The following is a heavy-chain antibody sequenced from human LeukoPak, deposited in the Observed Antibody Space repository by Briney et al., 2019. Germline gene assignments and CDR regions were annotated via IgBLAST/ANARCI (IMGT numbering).Heavy chain of an antibody. Sequence: GGSLRLSCAASGFTFSSYGMHWVRQAPGMGLEWVAVISYDGSNKYYADSVKGRFTISRDNSKNTLYLQMNSLRAEDTAVYYCAKIPAITAAGVDYWGQGTLVTVSS. CDR1: GFTFSSYG. D-gene: IGHD6-13*01. J-gene: IGHJ4*02. CDR3: AKIPAITAAGVDY. CDR2: ISYDGSNK. V-gene: IGHV3-30*18.